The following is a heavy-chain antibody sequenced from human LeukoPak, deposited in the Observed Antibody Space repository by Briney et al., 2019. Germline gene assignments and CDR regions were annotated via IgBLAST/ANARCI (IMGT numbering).Heavy chain of an antibody. CDR3: ARSVPVVVPADTGAFDI. CDR2: IYYSGST. Sequence: SETLSLTCTVSGGSISNGGYYWSWIREPPGKGLEWIGYIYYSGSTYYNPSLKSRVTISVDTSKNQFSLKLSSVTAADTAVYYCARSVPVVVPADTGAFDIWGQGTMVTVSS. J-gene: IGHJ3*02. D-gene: IGHD2-2*01. CDR1: GGSISNGGYY. V-gene: IGHV4-31*03.